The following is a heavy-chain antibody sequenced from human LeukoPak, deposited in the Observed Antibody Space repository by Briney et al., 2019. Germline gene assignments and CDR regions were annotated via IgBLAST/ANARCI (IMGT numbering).Heavy chain of an antibody. J-gene: IGHJ4*02. CDR1: GFTFSSYA. V-gene: IGHV3-23*01. CDR2: ISGSGGST. D-gene: IGHD4-17*01. CDR3: AKYSRFGKWETTVTTDFRY. Sequence: PGGSLRLSCAASGFTFSSYAMSWVRQAPGKGLEWVSAISGSGGSTYYADSVKGRFTISRDNSKNTLYLQMNSLRAEDTAVYYCAKYSRFGKWETTVTTDFRYWGQGTLVTVSS.